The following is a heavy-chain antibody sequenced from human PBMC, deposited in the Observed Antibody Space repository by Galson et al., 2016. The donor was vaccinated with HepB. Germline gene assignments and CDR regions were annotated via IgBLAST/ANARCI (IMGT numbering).Heavy chain of an antibody. V-gene: IGHV1-24*01. D-gene: IGHD3-22*01. J-gene: IGHJ2*01. CDR3: ATDLYYDSSVWYFDL. Sequence: SVKVSCKVSGYILTELPMHWVRQAPGKGLEWMGGFDPEDGKTIYAQKFQGRVTMTEDTSTDTAYMELSSLRSEDTAIYYCATDLYYDSSVWYFDLWGRGTLITVSS. CDR1: GYILTELP. CDR2: FDPEDGKT.